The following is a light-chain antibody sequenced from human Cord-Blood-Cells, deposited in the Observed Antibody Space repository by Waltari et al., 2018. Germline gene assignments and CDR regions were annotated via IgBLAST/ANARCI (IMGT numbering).Light chain of an antibody. Sequence: IVMTQSPDSLAVSLGERATINCKSSQSVLYSSNNKNYLAGYQQKSGQLPKLLIYWAATLESGVPDRFSGSGSGTDFTVTISSLQAEDVAVYYCQQYYSTPRTFGQGTKVEIK. CDR2: WAA. V-gene: IGKV4-1*01. J-gene: IGKJ1*01. CDR3: QQYYSTPRT. CDR1: QSVLYSSNNKNY.